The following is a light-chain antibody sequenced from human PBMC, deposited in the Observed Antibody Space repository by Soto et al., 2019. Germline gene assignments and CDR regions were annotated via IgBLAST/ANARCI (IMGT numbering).Light chain of an antibody. CDR2: EVN. V-gene: IGLV2-8*01. CDR3: SSYAGNNNLL. CDR1: SSDVGGYNS. Sequence: QSALTQPPSASGSPGQSVTISCTGTSSDVGGYNSVSWYQQHPGKAPKLMTYEVNKRPSGVPDRFSGSKSGNTASLTVSGLRAEDEADYYCSSYAGNNNLLFGGGTKVTVL. J-gene: IGLJ2*01.